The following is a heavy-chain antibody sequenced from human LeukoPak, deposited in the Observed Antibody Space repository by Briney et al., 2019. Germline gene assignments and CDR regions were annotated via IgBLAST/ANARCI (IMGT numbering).Heavy chain of an antibody. V-gene: IGHV3-23*01. D-gene: IGHD6-13*01. CDR1: GFTFSSYA. CDR3: ARDGRLSRYSSSWYYFDY. J-gene: IGHJ4*02. Sequence: GGSLRLSCAASGFTFSSYAMSWVRQAPGKGLEWVSAISGSGGSTYYADSVKGRFTISRDNSKNTLYLQMNSLRAEDTAVYYCARDGRLSRYSSSWYYFDYWGQGTLVTVSS. CDR2: ISGSGGST.